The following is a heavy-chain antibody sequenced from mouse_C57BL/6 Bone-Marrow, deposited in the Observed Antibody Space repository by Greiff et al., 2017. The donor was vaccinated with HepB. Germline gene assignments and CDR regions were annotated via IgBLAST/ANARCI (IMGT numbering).Heavy chain of an antibody. J-gene: IGHJ2*01. Sequence: EVKLQESGPVLVKPGASVKMSCKASGYTFTDYSMNWVQQSHGKSLEWIGVINPYNGGTSYNQKFKGKATLTVDKSSSTAYMELNSLTSEDSAVYYCAREEDYGSSFDYWGQGTTLTVSS. V-gene: IGHV1-19*01. CDR1: GYTFTDYS. D-gene: IGHD1-1*01. CDR2: INPYNGGT. CDR3: AREEDYGSSFDY.